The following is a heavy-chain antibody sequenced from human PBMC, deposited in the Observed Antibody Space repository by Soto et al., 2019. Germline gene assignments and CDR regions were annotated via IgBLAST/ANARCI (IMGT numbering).Heavy chain of an antibody. CDR3: ARLLIVVVPTPLSWFDP. Sequence: SETLSLTCTVSGGSISSYYWSWLRQPPGKGLEWIGYIYYSGSTNYNPSLKSRVTISVDTSKNQFSLKLSSVTAADTAVYYCARLLIVVVPTPLSWFDPWGQGTLVTVSS. CDR2: IYYSGST. D-gene: IGHD2-2*01. CDR1: GGSISSYY. J-gene: IGHJ5*02. V-gene: IGHV4-59*08.